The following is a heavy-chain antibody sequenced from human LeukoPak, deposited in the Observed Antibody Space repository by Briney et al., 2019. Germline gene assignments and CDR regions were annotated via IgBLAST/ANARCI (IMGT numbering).Heavy chain of an antibody. CDR2: IRYDGSNK. Sequence: PGGSLRLSCAASGFTLSSYTMHWVRQAPGKGLEWVAFIRYDGSNKYYADSVKGRFTISRDNSKNTLYLQMNSLRAEDTAVYYCAKSPRSQYSSSPYYMDVWGKGTMVTVSS. CDR3: AKSPRSQYSSSPYYMDV. CDR1: GFTLSSYT. D-gene: IGHD6-6*01. V-gene: IGHV3-30*02. J-gene: IGHJ6*03.